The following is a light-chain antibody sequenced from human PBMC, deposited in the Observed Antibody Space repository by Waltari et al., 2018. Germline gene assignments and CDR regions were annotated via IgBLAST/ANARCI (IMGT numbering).Light chain of an antibody. CDR1: QSVSSSY. V-gene: IGKV3-20*01. CDR3: QQSGSSPYT. Sequence: EIVLTQSPGTLSLSPGERATLSCRASQSVSSSYLAWYQQKPGQAPRLLIYGASSRATGIPDRISGSVSGTDFTLTISRLEPEDFAVYYCQQSGSSPYTFGQGTKLEIK. J-gene: IGKJ2*01. CDR2: GAS.